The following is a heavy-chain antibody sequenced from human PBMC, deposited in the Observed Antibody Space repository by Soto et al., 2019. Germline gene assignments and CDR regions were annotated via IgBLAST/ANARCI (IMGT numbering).Heavy chain of an antibody. CDR2: ISSSSSTI. CDR3: ARDLGYFDY. Sequence: PGGSLRLSCAASGFAFSSYSMNWVRQAPGKGLEWVSYISSSSSTIYYADSVKGRFTISRDNAKNSLYLQMNSLRAEETAVYYCARDLGYFDYWGQGTLVTVSS. D-gene: IGHD3-16*01. CDR1: GFAFSSYS. V-gene: IGHV3-48*01. J-gene: IGHJ4*02.